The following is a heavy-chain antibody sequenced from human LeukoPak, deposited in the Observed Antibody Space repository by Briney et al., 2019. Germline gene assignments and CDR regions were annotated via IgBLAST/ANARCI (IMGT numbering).Heavy chain of an antibody. J-gene: IGHJ4*02. CDR2: INPNSGGT. CDR3: ATPGGLDSNYIFDY. Sequence: ASMKVSCKASAYTFTGYYMHWVRQAPGQGLEWMGWINPNSGGTNYAQKFQGRVTMTRDTSISTAYMELSRLRSDDTAVYYCATPGGLDSNYIFDYWGQGTLVTVSS. V-gene: IGHV1-2*02. D-gene: IGHD4-11*01. CDR1: AYTFTGYY.